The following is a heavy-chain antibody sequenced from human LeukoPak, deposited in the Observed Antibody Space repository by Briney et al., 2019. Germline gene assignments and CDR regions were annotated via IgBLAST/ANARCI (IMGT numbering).Heavy chain of an antibody. Sequence: SETLSLTCVVSDYSTSSGYYWGWIRQPPGKGLEWIGSIYHSGGNTYYNPSLKSRVTISVGTSKNQFSLKVSSVTAADTAVYHGARYAGTYHFDYWGQETLVTVSS. CDR3: ARYAGTYHFDY. D-gene: IGHD3-10*01. CDR1: DYSTSSGYY. V-gene: IGHV4-38-2*01. J-gene: IGHJ4*02. CDR2: IYHSGGNT.